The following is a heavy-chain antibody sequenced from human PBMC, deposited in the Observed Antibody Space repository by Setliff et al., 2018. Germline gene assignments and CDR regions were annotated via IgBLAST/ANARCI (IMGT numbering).Heavy chain of an antibody. Sequence: GGSLRLSCATSGFTFSNYAMGWVRQAPGKGLEWVSVITSSGRDTYYTDSVKGRFTISRDNSDNTLYLQMNSLRDADTAIYYCATDSGSSRLYNFWSGYSPNWGQGTLVTDSS. D-gene: IGHD3-3*01. CDR2: ITSSGRDT. V-gene: IGHV3-23*01. J-gene: IGHJ4*02. CDR3: ATDSGSSRLYNFWSGYSPN. CDR1: GFTFSNYA.